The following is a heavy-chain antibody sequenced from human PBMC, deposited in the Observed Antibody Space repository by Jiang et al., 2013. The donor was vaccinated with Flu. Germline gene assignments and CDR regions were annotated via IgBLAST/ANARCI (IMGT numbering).Heavy chain of an antibody. V-gene: IGHV4-59*01. CDR1: GGSISSYY. CDR3: ARGEIVRGSGWYYFDY. Sequence: GPGLVKPSETLSLTCTVSGGSISSYYWSWIRQPPGKGLEWIGYIYYSGSTNYNPSLKSRVTISVDTSKNQFSLKLSSVTAADTAVYYCARGEIVRGSGWYYFDYWGQGTLVTVSS. D-gene: IGHD6-19*01. J-gene: IGHJ4*02. CDR2: IYYSGST.